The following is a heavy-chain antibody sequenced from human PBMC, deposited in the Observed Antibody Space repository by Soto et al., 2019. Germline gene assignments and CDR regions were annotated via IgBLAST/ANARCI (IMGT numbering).Heavy chain of an antibody. Sequence: QVQLVESGGGVVQPGRSLRLSCAASGFTFSSYGMHWVRQAPGKGLEWVAAISYDGSNKYYADAVKGRFTISRDNSKNTLYLQMNSLRAEDTAVYYCAKDHSSSYIDYWGQGTLVTVSS. CDR3: AKDHSSSYIDY. V-gene: IGHV3-30*18. J-gene: IGHJ4*02. CDR2: ISYDGSNK. D-gene: IGHD6-13*01. CDR1: GFTFSSYG.